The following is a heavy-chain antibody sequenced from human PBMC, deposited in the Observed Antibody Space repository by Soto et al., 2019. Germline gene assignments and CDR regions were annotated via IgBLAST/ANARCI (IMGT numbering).Heavy chain of an antibody. CDR3: ASGGTRITIFGVGKNYGMDV. CDR2: IYPDDSDT. Sequence: GESLKISCKHSGFNFPTFWIAWVRQMPGKGLEWMGTIYPDDSDTRYSPSFQGQVTISADKSIQTAYLQWGGLKASDSALYYCASGGTRITIFGVGKNYGMDVWGQGTTVTVSS. J-gene: IGHJ6*02. CDR1: GFNFPTFW. D-gene: IGHD3-3*01. V-gene: IGHV5-51*01.